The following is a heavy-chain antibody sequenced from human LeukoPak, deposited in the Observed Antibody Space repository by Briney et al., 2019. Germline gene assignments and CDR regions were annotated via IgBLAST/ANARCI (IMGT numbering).Heavy chain of an antibody. CDR3: ARDHYGSGSYNGYNWFDP. Sequence: ASVKVSCKASGYTFTSYAMHWVRQAPGQRLEWMGWINAGNGNTKYSQKFQGRVTITRDTSASTAYMELSSLRSEDTAVYYCARDHYGSGSYNGYNWFDPWGQGTLVTVSS. CDR1: GYTFTSYA. J-gene: IGHJ5*02. CDR2: INAGNGNT. D-gene: IGHD3-10*01. V-gene: IGHV1-3*01.